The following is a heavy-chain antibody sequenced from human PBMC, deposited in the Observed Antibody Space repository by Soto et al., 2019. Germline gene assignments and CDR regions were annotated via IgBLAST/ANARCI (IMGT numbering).Heavy chain of an antibody. V-gene: IGHV3-7*01. CDR2: IKQDGSEK. CDR3: ARVVLGPSSSWYWGARGHWFDP. Sequence: EVQLVESGGGLVQPGGSLRLSCAASGFTFSSYWMSWVRQAPRKGLEWVANIKQDGSEKYYVDSVKGRFTISRDNAKNSLYLQMNSLRAEDTAVYYCARVVLGPSSSWYWGARGHWFDPWGQGTLVTVSS. J-gene: IGHJ5*02. D-gene: IGHD6-13*01. CDR1: GFTFSSYW.